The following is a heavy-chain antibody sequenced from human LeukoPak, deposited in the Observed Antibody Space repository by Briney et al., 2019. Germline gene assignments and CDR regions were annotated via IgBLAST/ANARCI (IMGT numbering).Heavy chain of an antibody. Sequence: VASVKVSCKASGGTFSSYTISWVRQAPGQGLEWMGRIIPILGIANYAQKFQGRVTITADKSTSTAYMELSSLRSEDTAVYYCARDQRARARVAARGYYYYGMDVWGKGTTVTVSS. D-gene: IGHD2-15*01. CDR3: ARDQRARARVAARGYYYYGMDV. V-gene: IGHV1-69*04. CDR1: GGTFSSYT. J-gene: IGHJ6*04. CDR2: IIPILGIA.